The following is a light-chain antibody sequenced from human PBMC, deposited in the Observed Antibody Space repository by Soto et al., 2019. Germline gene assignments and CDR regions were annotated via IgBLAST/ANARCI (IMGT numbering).Light chain of an antibody. CDR1: SGDVGAYNY. CDR2: DVT. V-gene: IGLV2-14*01. J-gene: IGLJ2*01. Sequence: QSALTQSASVSGSPGQSITISCTGSSGDVGAYNYVSWFQQYPGKAPKIILYDVTSRPSGVSNRFSGSKSGNTASLTISGLQAEDEADYYCSSFTTTSTLVLGGGTKLTVL. CDR3: SSFTTTSTLV.